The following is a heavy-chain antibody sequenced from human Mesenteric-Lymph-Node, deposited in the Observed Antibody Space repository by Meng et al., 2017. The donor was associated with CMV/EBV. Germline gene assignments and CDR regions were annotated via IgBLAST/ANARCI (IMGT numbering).Heavy chain of an antibody. CDR1: GFNFGDHV. J-gene: IGHJ6*02. V-gene: IGHV3-49*04. Sequence: GESLKISCTASGFNFGDHVMSWVRQAPGKGLEWVGFIRTKAYGGTTEYAASVIGRFTISRDDSKSIAYLQMSSLKTEDTAMYYCTRVGHDILTGYYPNYAMDVWGQGTTVTVSS. CDR2: IRTKAYGGTT. D-gene: IGHD3-9*01. CDR3: TRVGHDILTGYYPNYAMDV.